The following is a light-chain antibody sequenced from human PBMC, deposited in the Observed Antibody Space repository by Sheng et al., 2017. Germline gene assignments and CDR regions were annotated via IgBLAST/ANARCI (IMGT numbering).Light chain of an antibody. Sequence: EIVLTQSPGTLSLSPGERATLSCRASQSVSSSSLAWYQQKPGQAPRLLIYDASNRATGIPARFSGSGSGTDFTLTISSLEPEDFAVYYCQQRSNWPRTFGPGTKVGYQT. CDR1: QSVSSSS. J-gene: IGKJ3*01. V-gene: IGKV3D-20*02. CDR2: DAS. CDR3: QQRSNWPRT.